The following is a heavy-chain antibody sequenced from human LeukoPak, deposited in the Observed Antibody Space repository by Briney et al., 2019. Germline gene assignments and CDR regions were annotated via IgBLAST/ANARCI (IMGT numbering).Heavy chain of an antibody. CDR1: GFTFSSYC. Sequence: GGSLRLSCAASGFTFSSYCMHWVRQAPGKGLEWVAVISYDGSNKYYADSVKGRFTISRAKSEDTLYLQFNRMRSSDTAVYSCAKGCYYYDSSGYLSYWGQGTLVTVSS. D-gene: IGHD3-22*01. V-gene: IGHV3-33*05. CDR2: ISYDGSNK. CDR3: AKGCYYYDSSGYLSY. J-gene: IGHJ4*02.